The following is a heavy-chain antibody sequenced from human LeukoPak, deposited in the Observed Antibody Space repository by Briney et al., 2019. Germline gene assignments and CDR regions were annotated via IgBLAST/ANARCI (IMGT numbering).Heavy chain of an antibody. CDR1: GYTFTDYS. D-gene: IGHD5-24*01. CDR2: INPNSGGT. V-gene: IGHV1-2*02. CDR3: AGEDGYNYAY. Sequence: ASVKVSCKASGYTFTDYSMHWVRQAPGQGREWMGWINPNSGGTNYAQKFQGRVTVTRDTSISTAYMELSRLRSDDTAVYYCAGEDGYNYAYWGQGTLVTVSS. J-gene: IGHJ4*02.